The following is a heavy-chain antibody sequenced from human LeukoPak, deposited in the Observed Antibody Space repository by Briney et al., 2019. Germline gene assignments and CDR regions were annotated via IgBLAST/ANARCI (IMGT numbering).Heavy chain of an antibody. J-gene: IGHJ4*02. Sequence: GGSLRLSCAASGFTFSNYNMNWVRQAPGKGLEWISSITRSSTYIYYADSVKGRFTISRDNAKNSLYLQMNSLRAEDTAVYYCANGMFGDGYIIWGQGTLVTVSS. CDR1: GFTFSNYN. V-gene: IGHV3-21*01. CDR3: ANGMFGDGYII. D-gene: IGHD5-24*01. CDR2: ITRSSTYI.